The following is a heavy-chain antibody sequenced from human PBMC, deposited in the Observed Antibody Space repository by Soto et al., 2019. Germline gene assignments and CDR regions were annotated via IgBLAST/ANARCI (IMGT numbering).Heavy chain of an antibody. Sequence: QVQLVESGGGVVQPGRSLRLSCAASGFTFSSYGMHWVRQAPGKGLEWAAVISYDGSNKYYADSVKGRFTISRDNSKNTLYLQMNSLRAEDTAVYYCAKDLQSQWIQLWSPIDYWGQGTLVTVSS. J-gene: IGHJ4*02. CDR2: ISYDGSNK. D-gene: IGHD5-18*01. V-gene: IGHV3-30*18. CDR3: AKDLQSQWIQLWSPIDY. CDR1: GFTFSSYG.